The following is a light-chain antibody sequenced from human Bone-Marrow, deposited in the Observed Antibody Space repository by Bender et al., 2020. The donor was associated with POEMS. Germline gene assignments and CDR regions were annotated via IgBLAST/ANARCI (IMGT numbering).Light chain of an antibody. Sequence: QSALTQPVSVSGSPGQSITISCSGTSSGVGSNYLVSWYQHHPGRAPKLMIYEVSKRPSGVPDRFSGSKSGNTASLIVSGLQTEDEADYYCSSFAGTNNLAVFGGGTRLTVV. J-gene: IGLJ3*02. CDR1: SSGVGSNYL. CDR2: EVS. V-gene: IGLV2-8*01. CDR3: SSFAGTNNLAV.